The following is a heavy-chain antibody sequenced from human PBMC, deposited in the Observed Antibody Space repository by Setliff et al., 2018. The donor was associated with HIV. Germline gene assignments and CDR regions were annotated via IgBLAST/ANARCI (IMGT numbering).Heavy chain of an antibody. CDR1: GCTFDNYG. Sequence: GGSLRLSCAASGCTFDNYGMSWVRQAQGKGLEWVSTISNSGGTTYYADSVKGRFTISRDISNNTLYLQMNSLSAEDTAIYYCATGVSTGNHFPSNWCDPWGPGTLVTVSS. CDR3: ATGVSTGNHFPSNWCDP. CDR2: ISNSGGTT. J-gene: IGHJ5*02. V-gene: IGHV3-23*01. D-gene: IGHD1-1*01.